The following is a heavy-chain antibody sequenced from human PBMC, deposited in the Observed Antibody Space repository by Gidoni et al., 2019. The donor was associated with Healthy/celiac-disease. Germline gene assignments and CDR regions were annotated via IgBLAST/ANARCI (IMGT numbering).Heavy chain of an antibody. Sequence: QVTLRESGPALVKPTQTLTLTCTFSGFSLSTSGMCVSWIRQPPGKALEWLARIDWDDDKYYSTSLKTRLTISKDTSKNQVVLTMTNMDPVDTATYYCARIHGVPPKDRYYYYGMDVWGQGTTVTVSS. CDR3: ARIHGVPPKDRYYYYGMDV. V-gene: IGHV2-70*15. J-gene: IGHJ6*02. CDR1: GFSLSTSGMC. CDR2: IDWDDDK. D-gene: IGHD2-8*01.